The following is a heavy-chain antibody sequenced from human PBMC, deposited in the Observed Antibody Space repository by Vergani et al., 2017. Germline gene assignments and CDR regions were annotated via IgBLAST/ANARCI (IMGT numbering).Heavy chain of an antibody. V-gene: IGHV4-61*02. J-gene: IGHJ4*02. CDR2: IYTSGST. D-gene: IGHD6-19*01. Sequence: QVQLQESGPGLVKPSQTLSLTCTVSGGSISSGSYYWSWIRQPAGKGLEWIGRIYTSGSTNYNPSLKSRVTISVDTSKNQFSLKLSSVTAADTAVYYCARAETAVAGNYCFDYWGQGTLVTVSS. CDR1: GGSISSGSYY. CDR3: ARAETAVAGNYCFDY.